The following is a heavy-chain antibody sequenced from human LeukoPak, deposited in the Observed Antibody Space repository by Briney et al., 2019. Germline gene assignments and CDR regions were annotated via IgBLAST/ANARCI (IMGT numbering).Heavy chain of an antibody. D-gene: IGHD1-1*01. J-gene: IGHJ6*03. V-gene: IGHV3-30*02. CDR2: IRYDGSNK. CDR3: AKEYGYDYNYFYSMDV. Sequence: GGSLRLSCAASGFAFSRSAMSWVRQAPGKGLEWVAFIRYDGSNKYHADSVKGRFTISRDNSKNTVYLQMNSLRADDTAVYFCAKEYGYDYNYFYSMDVWGKGTTVTISS. CDR1: GFAFSRSA.